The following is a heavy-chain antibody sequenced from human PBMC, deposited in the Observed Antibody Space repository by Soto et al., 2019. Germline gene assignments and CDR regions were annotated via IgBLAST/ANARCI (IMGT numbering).Heavy chain of an antibody. Sequence: SETLSLTCTVSGGSVNTAPYYWSWIRQPPGKGLEWIGYIYYSGSTNYNPSLKSRVSISLDTSENQFSLNLSSVTAADTAVYFCARDHHSFYDTSGYYPYFDYWGQGTLVTVS. D-gene: IGHD3-22*01. CDR3: ARDHHSFYDTSGYYPYFDY. CDR1: GGSVNTAPYY. V-gene: IGHV4-61*01. J-gene: IGHJ4*02. CDR2: IYYSGST.